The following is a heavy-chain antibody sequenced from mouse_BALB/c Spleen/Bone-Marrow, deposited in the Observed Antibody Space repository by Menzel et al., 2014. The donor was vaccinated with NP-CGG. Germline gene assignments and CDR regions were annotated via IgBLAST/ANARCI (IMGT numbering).Heavy chain of an antibody. J-gene: IGHJ3*01. V-gene: IGHV1S135*01. CDR2: IDPYNGGT. Sequence: LQESGPDLVKPGASVKVSCTDYGYAFNSYNMYRVQQRPGKNLEWIGYIDPYNGGTSYNQKFKGKATLTVDKSSSTAYMHLNSLTSEDSAVYYCAREGYFAWFAYWGQGTLVTVSA. CDR3: AREGYFAWFAY. CDR1: GYAFNSYN.